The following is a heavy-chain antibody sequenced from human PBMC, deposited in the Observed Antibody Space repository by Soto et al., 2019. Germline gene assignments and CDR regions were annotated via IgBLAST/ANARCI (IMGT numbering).Heavy chain of an antibody. D-gene: IGHD2-2*01. CDR3: ARSPGSSTSLEIYYYYYYGMAV. CDR2: IIPIPGTA. CDR1: GGTFGSYA. V-gene: IGHV1-69*01. J-gene: IGHJ6*02. Sequence: QVQLGQSGAEWNKPGSSVKGSCKASGGTFGSYAISWVRQAPGQGLEWMGGIIPIPGTANDAQKFQGSISITKYESSSPEYIVLSSLRSAATAVSYCARSPGSSTSLEIYYYYYYGMAVWGQGPTVTVSS.